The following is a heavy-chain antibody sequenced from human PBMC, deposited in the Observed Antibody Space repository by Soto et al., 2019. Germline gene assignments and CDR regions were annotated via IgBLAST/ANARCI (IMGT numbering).Heavy chain of an antibody. D-gene: IGHD3-9*01. J-gene: IGHJ6*02. CDR2: ISWKSDSI. V-gene: IGHV3-9*01. CDR3: ANDRGHYDIYYGMDV. CDR1: GLTFDDYA. Sequence: SLRLSCAASGLTFDDYAMHWVRQAPGKGLEWVSGISWKSDSIGYADSVKGRFTISRDNAKNSLYLQMNSLRAEGTALYYCANDRGHYDIYYGMDVWGQGTTVTVSS.